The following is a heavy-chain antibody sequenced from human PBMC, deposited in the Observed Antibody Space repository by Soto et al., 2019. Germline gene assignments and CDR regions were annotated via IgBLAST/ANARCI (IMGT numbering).Heavy chain of an antibody. J-gene: IGHJ4*02. CDR1: GYTFTSYT. V-gene: IGHV1-18*01. Sequence: ASVKVSCKASGYTFTSYTVSWVRQAPGQGLEWVGWIGPSSGNTDSARNLQGRVTMTTDTSTSTAYMELRSLGSDDTAVYYCARDTGNFFDHWGQGTLVTVSS. CDR2: IGPSSGNT. CDR3: ARDTGNFFDH.